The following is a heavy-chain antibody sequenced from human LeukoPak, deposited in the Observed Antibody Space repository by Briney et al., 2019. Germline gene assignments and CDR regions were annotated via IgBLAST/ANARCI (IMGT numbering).Heavy chain of an antibody. Sequence: LETLSLTCTVSGGSISSSSYYWGWIRQPPGKGLEWIGSIYYSGSTYYNPSLKSRVTISVDTSKNQFSLKLNSVTAADTAVYYCARGTSVAGADWGQVTPATVSS. J-gene: IGHJ4*02. CDR3: ARGTSVAGAD. CDR2: IYYSGST. CDR1: GGSISSSSYY. D-gene: IGHD6-19*01. V-gene: IGHV4-39*01.